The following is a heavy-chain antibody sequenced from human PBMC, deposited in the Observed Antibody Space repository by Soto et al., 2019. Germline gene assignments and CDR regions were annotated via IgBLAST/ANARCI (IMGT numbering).Heavy chain of an antibody. CDR1: GYTFTGYG. CDR2: ASPLSATT. Sequence: QAQLVQSGAEVKEPGASVKVSCKASGYTFTGYGITWVRQAPGQGLEWMGWASPLSATTNYAPKFQGRITMTTDTSPNMAYMELRSLRSDDTAVYYCARGGPAEADFWGQVTLVTVSS. CDR3: ARGGPAEADF. J-gene: IGHJ4*02. V-gene: IGHV1-18*01.